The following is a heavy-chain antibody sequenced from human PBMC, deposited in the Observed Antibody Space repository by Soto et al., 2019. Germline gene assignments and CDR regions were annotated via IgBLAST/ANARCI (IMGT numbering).Heavy chain of an antibody. V-gene: IGHV3-23*01. J-gene: IGHJ6*02. D-gene: IGHD3-9*01. CDR2: ISGSGGST. CDR3: AKVTYYDILTGYLEDYYYGMDV. CDR1: GFTFLSYS. Sequence: GGSLRLSCAASGFTFLSYSRCWVRQAPGKGVEWASAISGSGGSTYYADSVKGRFTISRDNSKNTLSLQMNSLRAEDTAVYYCAKVTYYDILTGYLEDYYYGMDVWGQGTTVTVSS.